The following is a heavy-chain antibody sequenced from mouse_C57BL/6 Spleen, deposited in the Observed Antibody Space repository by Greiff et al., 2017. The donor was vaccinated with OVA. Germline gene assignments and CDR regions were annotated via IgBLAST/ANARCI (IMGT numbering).Heavy chain of an antibody. Sequence: QVQLQQPGAELVRPGSSVKLSCKASGYTFTSYWMHWVKQRPIQGLEWIGNIDPSDSETHSNQKFKDKATLTVDKSSSTAYMQLRSLTSEDSAVYYCATGGNYLAYWGQGTTLTVSS. J-gene: IGHJ2*01. CDR1: GYTFTSYW. CDR3: ATGGNYLAY. V-gene: IGHV1-52*01. CDR2: IDPSDSET.